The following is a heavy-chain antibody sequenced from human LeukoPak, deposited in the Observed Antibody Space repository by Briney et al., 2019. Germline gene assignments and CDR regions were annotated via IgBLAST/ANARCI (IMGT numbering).Heavy chain of an antibody. CDR1: GGSISSGSYY. D-gene: IGHD5-18*01. Sequence: PSQTLSLTCTVSGGSISSGSYYWSWIRQPAGKGLEWIGRIYTSGSTNYNPSLKSRVTISVDTSKNQFSLKLSSVTAADTAVYYCARSLSGYSYGFDYWGQGTLVTVSS. CDR2: IYTSGST. CDR3: ARSLSGYSYGFDY. J-gene: IGHJ4*02. V-gene: IGHV4-61*02.